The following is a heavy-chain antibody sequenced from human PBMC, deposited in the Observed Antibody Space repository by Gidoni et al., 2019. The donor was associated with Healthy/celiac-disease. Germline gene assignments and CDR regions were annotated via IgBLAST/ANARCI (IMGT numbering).Heavy chain of an antibody. CDR1: GFTFSSYS. CDR2: ISSSSSYI. Sequence: EVQLVESGGGLVKPGGSLRLSCAASGFTFSSYSLNWVRQAPGKGLEWVSSISSSSSYIHYADSVKGRFTISRDNAKNSLYLQMNSLRAEDTAVYYCARDLVGATDYWGQGTLVTVSS. J-gene: IGHJ4*02. D-gene: IGHD1-26*01. CDR3: ARDLVGATDY. V-gene: IGHV3-21*01.